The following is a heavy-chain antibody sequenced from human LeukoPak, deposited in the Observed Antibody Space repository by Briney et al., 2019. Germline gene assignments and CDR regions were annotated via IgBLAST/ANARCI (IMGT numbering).Heavy chain of an antibody. D-gene: IGHD3-3*01. Sequence: PSETLSLTCTVSGGSISSYYWSWIRQPPGKGLEWIEYIYYSGSTNYNPSLKSRVTMSVDTSKNQFSLKLSSVTAADTAVYYCARDQSYDFWSGYPDYWGQGTLVTVSS. CDR2: IYYSGST. CDR3: ARDQSYDFWSGYPDY. J-gene: IGHJ4*02. CDR1: GGSISSYY. V-gene: IGHV4-59*12.